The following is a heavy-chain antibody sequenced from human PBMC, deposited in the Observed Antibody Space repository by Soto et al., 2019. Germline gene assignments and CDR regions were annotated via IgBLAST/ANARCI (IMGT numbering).Heavy chain of an antibody. CDR3: ARAYDFWSGYFDY. CDR1: GGSISSYY. Sequence: PSETLSLTCTVSGGSISSYYWSWIRQPPGKGLEWIGYIYYSGSTNYNPSLKSRVTISVDTSKNQFSLKLSSVTAADTAVYYCARAYDFWSGYFDYGGQGTLVTVAS. V-gene: IGHV4-59*01. J-gene: IGHJ4*02. D-gene: IGHD3-3*01. CDR2: IYYSGST.